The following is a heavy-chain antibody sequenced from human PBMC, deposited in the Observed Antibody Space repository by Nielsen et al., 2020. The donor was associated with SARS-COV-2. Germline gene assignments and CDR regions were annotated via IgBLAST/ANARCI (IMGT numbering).Heavy chain of an antibody. Sequence: SETLSLTCTVSGGSISSGGYYWSWIRQHPGKGLEWIGYIYYSGSTYYNPSLKSRVTISVDTSKNQFSLKLSSVTAADTAVYYCARLDRLLLGWFDPWGQGTLVTVSS. CDR1: GGSISSGGYY. CDR3: ARLDRLLLGWFDP. CDR2: IYYSGST. D-gene: IGHD4-23*01. V-gene: IGHV4-31*03. J-gene: IGHJ5*02.